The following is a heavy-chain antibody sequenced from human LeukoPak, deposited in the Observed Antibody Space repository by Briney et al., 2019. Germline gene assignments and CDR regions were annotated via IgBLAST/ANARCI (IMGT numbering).Heavy chain of an antibody. CDR1: GGSFSGYY. J-gene: IGHJ6*02. Sequence: SEILSLTCAVYGGSFSGYYWSWIRQPPGKGLEWIEQINHSGSTNYNPSLKSRVTISVDTSKNQFSLKLSSVTAADTAVYYCARSGQQLAPGDYGMDVWGQGTTVTVSS. D-gene: IGHD6-13*01. CDR3: ARSGQQLAPGDYGMDV. V-gene: IGHV4-34*01. CDR2: INHSGST.